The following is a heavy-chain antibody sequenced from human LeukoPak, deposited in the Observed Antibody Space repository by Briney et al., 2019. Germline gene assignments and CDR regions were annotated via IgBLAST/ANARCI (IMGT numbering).Heavy chain of an antibody. D-gene: IGHD3-10*01. CDR1: GFTFSSYG. CDR3: AKVVELYYFDY. V-gene: IGHV3-23*01. J-gene: IGHJ4*02. Sequence: GGSLRLSCAASGFTFSSYGMSWVRQAPGKGLEWVSAIGGSGGSTYYADSVKGRFTISRDNSKNTLYLQMNSLRAEDTAVYYCAKVVELYYFDYWGQGTLVTVSS. CDR2: IGGSGGST.